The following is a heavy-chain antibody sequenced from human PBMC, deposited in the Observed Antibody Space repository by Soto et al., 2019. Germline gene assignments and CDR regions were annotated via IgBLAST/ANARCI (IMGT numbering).Heavy chain of an antibody. J-gene: IGHJ6*02. V-gene: IGHV1-18*01. CDR3: ARGGIYCTNGVCSFYGMDV. D-gene: IGHD2-8*01. CDR2: ISAYNGNT. CDR1: GYTFTSYG. Sequence: QVQLVQSGAEVKKPGASVKVSCKASGYTFTSYGISWVRQAPGQGLEWMGWISAYNGNTNYAQKLQGRITMTPDTSTSTAYMELRSLRSDDTAVYYCARGGIYCTNGVCSFYGMDVGGQGTTVTVSS.